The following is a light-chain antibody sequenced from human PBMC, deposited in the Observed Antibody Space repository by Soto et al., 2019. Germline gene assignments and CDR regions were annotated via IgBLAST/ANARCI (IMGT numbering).Light chain of an antibody. CDR3: LQINSYPYT. CDR2: AAS. Sequence: DIQMTQSPSTLSASVGDRVTITCRASQSIGSSLAWYQFKPGKAPKLLIYAASALQSGVPSRFSGSGSGTDFTLTISSLQPEDFATYYCLQINSYPYTFGQGTKLEIK. J-gene: IGKJ2*01. CDR1: QSIGSS. V-gene: IGKV1-9*01.